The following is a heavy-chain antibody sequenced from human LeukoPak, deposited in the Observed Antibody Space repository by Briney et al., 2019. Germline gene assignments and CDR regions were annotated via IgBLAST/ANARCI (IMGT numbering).Heavy chain of an antibody. Sequence: GGSLRLSCAAWGFTFSSYEVKGVRQAPGRGGGGGSYISSSGSTIYYADSVTGRFTISRDNAKNSLYLQMNSLRAEDTAVYYCARDDSEGIIFDYWGQGTLVTVSS. V-gene: IGHV3-48*03. D-gene: IGHD2-15*01. CDR3: ARDDSEGIIFDY. CDR1: GFTFSSYE. J-gene: IGHJ4*02. CDR2: ISSSGSTI.